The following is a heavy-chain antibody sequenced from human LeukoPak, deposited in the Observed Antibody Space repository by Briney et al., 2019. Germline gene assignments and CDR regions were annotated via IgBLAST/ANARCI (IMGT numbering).Heavy chain of an antibody. CDR3: ARQGGGDFVDS. V-gene: IGHV4-39*01. CDR1: NGSITSTSY. J-gene: IGHJ4*02. D-gene: IGHD4-17*01. CDR2: TSSGGSA. Sequence: SETLSLTCFVSNGSITSTSYWAWIRQSPGKGLEWIGTTSSGGSAYYKTSLKSRVTISVDTSKTKLSLRLTSVTAADTAVYYCARQGGGDFVDSWGQGTLVSVS.